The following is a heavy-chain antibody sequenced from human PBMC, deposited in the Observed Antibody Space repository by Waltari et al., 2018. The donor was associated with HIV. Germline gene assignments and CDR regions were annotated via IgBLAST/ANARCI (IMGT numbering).Heavy chain of an antibody. J-gene: IGHJ6*02. CDR2: IKTKADGGAA. CDR3: TTSMIRKVSYYYGMDV. CDR1: GFTFSNAW. Sequence: EVQLVKSGGGLVKPGGSLRVSCAASGFTFSNAWMSWVRQAPGKGLEWVGHIKTKADGGAADYAAPVKGRFTISRDDSKNTLYLQMDSLKTEDTAVYYCTTSMIRKVSYYYGMDVWGQGTTVTVSS. D-gene: IGHD3-10*01. V-gene: IGHV3-15*01.